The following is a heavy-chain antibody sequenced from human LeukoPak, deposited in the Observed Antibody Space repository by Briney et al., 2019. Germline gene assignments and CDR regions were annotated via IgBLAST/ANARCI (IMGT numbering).Heavy chain of an antibody. CDR3: ARDWFGGTMVRGVPDY. Sequence: SVKVSCKASGGTFSSYAISWVRQAPGQGLEWMGTIIPILGIANYAQKFQGRVTITADKSTSTAYMELSSLRSEDTAVYYCARDWFGGTMVRGVPDYWGQGTLVTVSS. D-gene: IGHD3-10*01. CDR2: IIPILGIA. V-gene: IGHV1-69*04. J-gene: IGHJ4*02. CDR1: GGTFSSYA.